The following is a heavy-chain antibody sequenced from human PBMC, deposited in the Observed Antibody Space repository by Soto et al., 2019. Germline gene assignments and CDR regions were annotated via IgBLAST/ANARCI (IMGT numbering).Heavy chain of an antibody. CDR2: ISWNSGSI. CDR1: GFTFDDYA. V-gene: IGHV3-9*01. CDR3: AKAVYCSGGSCHGAYFDY. Sequence: VQLVESGGGLVKPGGSLRLSCGASGFTFDDYAMHWVRQAPGKGLEWVSGISWNSGSIGYADSVKGRFTISRDNAKNSLYLQMNSLRAEDTALYYCAKAVYCSGGSCHGAYFDYWGQGTLVTVSS. J-gene: IGHJ4*02. D-gene: IGHD2-15*01.